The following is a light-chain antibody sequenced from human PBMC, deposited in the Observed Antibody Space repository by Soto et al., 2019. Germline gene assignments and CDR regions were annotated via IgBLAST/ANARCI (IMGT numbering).Light chain of an antibody. CDR3: SSYTSTSAVV. CDR1: SSDVGGYNY. V-gene: IGLV2-14*01. CDR2: DVS. J-gene: IGLJ2*01. Sequence: QSALTQPASVSGSPGQSITISCTGTSSDVGGYNYVSWYQQHPGKAPKLMIYDVSNRPSGVSNRFSGSKSDNTASLAISGLQAEDVADYYCSSYTSTSAVVFGGGTKLTVL.